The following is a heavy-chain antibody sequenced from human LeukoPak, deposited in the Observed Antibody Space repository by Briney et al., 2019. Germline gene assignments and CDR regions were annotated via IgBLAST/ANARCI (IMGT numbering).Heavy chain of an antibody. Sequence: PAKTLSLTCAVSGGSISSINWWSWIRQPPREGLEWIGYIYDSGSTNYNPSLKSRVTISVDTSKNQFSLKLSSVTAADTAVYYCASVHRGYSYGYYYSYGMDVWGQGTTVTVSS. J-gene: IGHJ6*02. V-gene: IGHV4-59*01. CDR1: GGSISSINW. CDR3: ASVHRGYSYGYYYSYGMDV. CDR2: IYDSGST. D-gene: IGHD5-18*01.